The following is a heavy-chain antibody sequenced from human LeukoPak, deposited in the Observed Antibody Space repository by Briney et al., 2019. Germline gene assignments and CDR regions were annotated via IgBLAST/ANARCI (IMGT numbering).Heavy chain of an antibody. CDR2: ISSSGGNT. J-gene: IGHJ6*02. Sequence: GGSLRLSCAASGFTFSDSAMTWVRQVPGKGLEWVSLISSSGGNTYYADSVKGRFTISRDNSKNTLYLQMNSLRAEDTAVYYCAKDPIAVAGNNYYRMDVWGQGTTVSVSS. CDR1: GFTFSDSA. CDR3: AKDPIAVAGNNYYRMDV. V-gene: IGHV3-23*01. D-gene: IGHD6-19*01.